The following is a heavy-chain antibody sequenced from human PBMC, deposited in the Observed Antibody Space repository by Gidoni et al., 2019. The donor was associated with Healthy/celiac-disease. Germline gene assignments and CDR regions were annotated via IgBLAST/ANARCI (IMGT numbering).Heavy chain of an antibody. J-gene: IGHJ4*02. CDR3: ARGDYTGWQQLVSFDY. CDR2: MNPNSGNT. Sequence: QVQLVQSGAEVKKPGASVKVCCKASGYTFTSYDINWVRQATGQGLEWMGWMNPNSGNTGYAQKFQGRVTMTRNTSISTAYMELSSLRSEDTAVYYCARGDYTGWQQLVSFDYWGQGTLVTVSS. V-gene: IGHV1-8*01. D-gene: IGHD6-13*01. CDR1: GYTFTSYD.